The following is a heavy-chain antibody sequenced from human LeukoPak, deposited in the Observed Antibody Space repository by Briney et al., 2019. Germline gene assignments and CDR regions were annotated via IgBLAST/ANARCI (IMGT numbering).Heavy chain of an antibody. Sequence: PPETLSLTCTVSGGSISSYYWSWIRQPAGKGLEWIGRIYTSGSTNYNPSLKSRVTMSVDTSKNQFSLKLSSVTAADTAVYYCARDRPPGYSSGWYEVDYWGQGTLVTVSS. V-gene: IGHV4-4*07. J-gene: IGHJ4*02. CDR2: IYTSGST. CDR1: GGSISSYY. CDR3: ARDRPPGYSSGWYEVDY. D-gene: IGHD6-19*01.